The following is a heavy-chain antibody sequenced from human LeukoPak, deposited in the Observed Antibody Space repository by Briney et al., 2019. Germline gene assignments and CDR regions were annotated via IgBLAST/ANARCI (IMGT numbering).Heavy chain of an antibody. CDR3: ARIPNYFYWFDP. J-gene: IGHJ5*02. V-gene: IGHV3-11*01. Sequence: GGSLRLSCAASGFTFSDYYMSWIRQAPGKGLEWVSYISSSGSSIYYADSVKGRFTISRDNAKKSLYLQMDSLRAEDTAVYYCARIPNYFYWFDPWGLGTLVTVSS. CDR1: GFTFSDYY. D-gene: IGHD3-3*01. CDR2: ISSSGSSI.